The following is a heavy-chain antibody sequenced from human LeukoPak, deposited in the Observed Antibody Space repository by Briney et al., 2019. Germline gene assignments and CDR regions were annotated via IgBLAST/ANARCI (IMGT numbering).Heavy chain of an antibody. Sequence: ASVKVSCKASGYTFTSYGISWVRQAPGQGLEWMGWISAYNGNANYAQKLQGRVTMTTDTSTSTAYMELRSLRSDDTAVYYCARDQNNWNYHRSYYYYYGMDVWGQGTTVTVSS. J-gene: IGHJ6*02. V-gene: IGHV1-18*01. CDR1: GYTFTSYG. CDR3: ARDQNNWNYHRSYYYYYGMDV. D-gene: IGHD1-7*01. CDR2: ISAYNGNA.